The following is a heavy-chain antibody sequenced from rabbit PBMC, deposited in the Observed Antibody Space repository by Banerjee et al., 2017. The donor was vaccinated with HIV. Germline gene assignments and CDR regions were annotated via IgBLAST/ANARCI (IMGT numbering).Heavy chain of an antibody. J-gene: IGHJ4*01. CDR3: ARDLAGVIGWNFNL. V-gene: IGHV1S45*01. D-gene: IGHD4-1*01. CDR1: GFDFSSNA. CDR2: INTSSGNT. Sequence: QEQLVESGGGLVQPEGSLTLTCKASGFDFSSNAMCWVRQAPGKGLEWIACINTSSGNTVYATWAKGRFTISKASSTTVTLQLNSLTAADTATYFCARDLAGVIGWNFNLWGQGTLVTVS.